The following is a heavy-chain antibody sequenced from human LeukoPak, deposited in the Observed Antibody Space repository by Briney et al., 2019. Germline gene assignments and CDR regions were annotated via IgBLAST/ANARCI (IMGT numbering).Heavy chain of an antibody. Sequence: GGSLRLSCAASGFTFSSYGMHWVRQAPGKGLEWVAFIRYDGSNKYYADSVKGRFTISRDNSKNTLYLQMNSLRAEDTAVYYCARSRGYSGYVDAFDIWGQGTMVTVSS. CDR3: ARSRGYSGYVDAFDI. CDR2: IRYDGSNK. D-gene: IGHD5-12*01. CDR1: GFTFSSYG. V-gene: IGHV3-30*02. J-gene: IGHJ3*02.